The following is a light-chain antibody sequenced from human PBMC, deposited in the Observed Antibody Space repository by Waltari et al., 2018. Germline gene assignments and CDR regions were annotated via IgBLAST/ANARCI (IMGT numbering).Light chain of an antibody. V-gene: IGKV4-1*01. CDR2: WAS. Sequence: DIVMTQSPDSLAVSLGERATINCKSSQSILYSSNNKNYIAWYQQKPGQPPKLLIYWASTRESGVPDRFSGSGSGTDFTLTSSSLQDEDVAVYYCQQYYSTPPWTFGQGTKVEIK. CDR1: QSILYSSNNKNY. J-gene: IGKJ1*01. CDR3: QQYYSTPPWT.